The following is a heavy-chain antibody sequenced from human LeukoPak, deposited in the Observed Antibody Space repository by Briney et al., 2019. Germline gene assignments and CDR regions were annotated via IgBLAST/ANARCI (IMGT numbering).Heavy chain of an antibody. CDR1: GFTVSSNY. J-gene: IGHJ3*02. D-gene: IGHD3-22*01. Sequence: PGGSLRLSCAASGFTVSSNYMSWVRQAPGKGLEWVLVIYSGGSTYYADSVKGRFTISRDNSKNTLYLQMNSLRAEDTAVYYCARDHGDYYDSKKGAFDIWGQGTMVTVSS. V-gene: IGHV3-53*01. CDR2: IYSGGST. CDR3: ARDHGDYYDSKKGAFDI.